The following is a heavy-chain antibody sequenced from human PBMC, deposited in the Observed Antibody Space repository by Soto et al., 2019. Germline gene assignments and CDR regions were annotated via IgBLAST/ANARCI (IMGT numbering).Heavy chain of an antibody. CDR3: ARGLILWFGELSRRGGYYYYMDV. CDR1: GGSFSGYQ. Sequence: QVQLQQWGAGLLKPSETLSLTCAVYGGSFSGYQWSWIRQTPGKGLEWIGEINDSGNINYNPSLKSRVTILIDTPKEEVSLKLSSGTAADTAVYYCARGLILWFGELSRRGGYYYYMDVWGKGTTVTVSS. CDR2: INDSGNI. J-gene: IGHJ6*03. D-gene: IGHD3-10*01. V-gene: IGHV4-34*01.